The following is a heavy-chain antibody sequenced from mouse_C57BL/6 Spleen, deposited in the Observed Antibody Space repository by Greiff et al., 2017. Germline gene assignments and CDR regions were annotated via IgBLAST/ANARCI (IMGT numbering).Heavy chain of an antibody. CDR2: INPNNGGT. CDR3: ARSSHYYAMDY. J-gene: IGHJ4*01. V-gene: IGHV1-18*01. Sequence: EVKLMESGPELVKPGASVKIPCKASGYTFTDYNMDWVKQSHGKSLEWIGDINPNNGGTIYNQKFKGKATLTVDKSSSTAYMELRSLTSEDTAVYYCARSSHYYAMDYWGQGTSVTVSS. CDR1: GYTFTDYN.